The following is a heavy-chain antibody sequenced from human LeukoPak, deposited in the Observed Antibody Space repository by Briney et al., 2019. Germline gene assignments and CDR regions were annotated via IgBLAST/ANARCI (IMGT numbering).Heavy chain of an antibody. CDR3: ATSESQTRFDY. V-gene: IGHV5-51*01. Sequence: GESLQISCKGSGYSFTTHWIGWVRPLPGKGLEWMGLIFPGDSETIYSPSFQGQVTLSADKSINTAYLQWSSLKASDTAMYYCATSESQTRFDYWGQGTLVTVSS. D-gene: IGHD1/OR15-1a*01. CDR1: GYSFTTHW. J-gene: IGHJ4*02. CDR2: IFPGDSET.